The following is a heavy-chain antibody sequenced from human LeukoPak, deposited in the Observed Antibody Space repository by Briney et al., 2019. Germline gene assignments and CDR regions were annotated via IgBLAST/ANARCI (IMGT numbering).Heavy chain of an antibody. CDR3: ARDRGGSSWYYFDN. CDR2: TYYRSKWYN. J-gene: IGHJ4*02. V-gene: IGHV6-1*01. CDR1: GDSVSRDTAA. Sequence: SQTLSLTCAISGDSVSRDTAAWNWVRQSPSRGLEWLGRTYYRSKWYNDYAVSVKSRITINPDTSKNQFSLQLNSVTPEGTAVYYCARDRGGSSWYYFDNWGQGSLVTVSS. D-gene: IGHD6-13*01.